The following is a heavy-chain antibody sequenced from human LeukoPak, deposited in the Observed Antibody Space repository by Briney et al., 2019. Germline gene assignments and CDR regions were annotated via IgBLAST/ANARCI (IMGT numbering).Heavy chain of an antibody. D-gene: IGHD3-10*01. Sequence: GRSLRLSCAASGFIFSSYAMHWVRQAPGTGLEWVAVISYDGSNKYYADSVKGRFTISRDNSNNTLYLEMNSLRAEDTAVYYCARASLEWFGELDTFDYWGQGTLVTVSS. CDR3: ARASLEWFGELDTFDY. J-gene: IGHJ4*02. CDR1: GFIFSSYA. CDR2: ISYDGSNK. V-gene: IGHV3-30-3*01.